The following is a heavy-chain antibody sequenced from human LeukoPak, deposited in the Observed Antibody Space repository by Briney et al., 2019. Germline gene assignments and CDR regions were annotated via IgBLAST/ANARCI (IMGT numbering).Heavy chain of an antibody. D-gene: IGHD6-13*01. CDR3: VKRAYSSSFPTYFDY. CDR2: ISSNGGST. J-gene: IGHJ4*02. Sequence: GGFLRLSCAASGFTFSSNAMHWVRQAPGKGLEYVSAISSNGGSTYYADSVKGRFTISRDNSKNTLYLQMSSLRAEDTAVYYCVKRAYSSSFPTYFDYWGQGTLVTVSS. V-gene: IGHV3-64D*06. CDR1: GFTFSSNA.